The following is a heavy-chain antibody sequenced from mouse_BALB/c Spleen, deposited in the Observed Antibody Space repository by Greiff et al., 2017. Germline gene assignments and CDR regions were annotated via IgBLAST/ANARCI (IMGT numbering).Heavy chain of an antibody. D-gene: IGHD4-1*01. CDR3: ARGDWDYAMDY. CDR1: GFNIKDTY. CDR2: IDPANGNT. Sequence: EVQLQQSGAELVKPGASVKLSCTASGFNIKDTYMHWVKQRPEQGLEWIGRIDPANGNTKYDPKFQGKAPITADTSSNTADLQLSSLTSEDTAVYYCARGDWDYAMDYWGQGTSVTVSS. J-gene: IGHJ4*01. V-gene: IGHV14-3*02.